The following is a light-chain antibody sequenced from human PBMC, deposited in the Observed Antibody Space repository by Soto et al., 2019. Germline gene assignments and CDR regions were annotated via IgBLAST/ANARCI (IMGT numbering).Light chain of an antibody. CDR3: QQYNNWPAT. Sequence: EIVMTQSPATLSVSPGERATLSCRASQSVSSNLAWYQQKVGQAPRVLIYDASTRATGIPGRFSGSGSGTELTLTLSSPHSEACQVYYCQQYNNWPATSGQGTKVDTK. CDR2: DAS. CDR1: QSVSSN. V-gene: IGKV3-15*01. J-gene: IGKJ1*01.